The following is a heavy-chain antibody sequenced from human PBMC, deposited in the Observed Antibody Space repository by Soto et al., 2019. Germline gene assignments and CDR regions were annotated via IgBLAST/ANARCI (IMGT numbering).Heavy chain of an antibody. V-gene: IGHV3-23*01. J-gene: IGHJ4*02. D-gene: IGHD2-2*01. CDR2: ISGSGGST. CDR1: GFTFSSYA. Sequence: PGGSLRLSCAASGFTFSSYAMSWVRQAPGKGLEWVSAISGSGGSTYYADSVKGRFTISRDNSKNTLYLQMNSLRAEDTAVYYCAKAQWDIVVVPAASDYWGQGTLVTVSS. CDR3: AKAQWDIVVVPAASDY.